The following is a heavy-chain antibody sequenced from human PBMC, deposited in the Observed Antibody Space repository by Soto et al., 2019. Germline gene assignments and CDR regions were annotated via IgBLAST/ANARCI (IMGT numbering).Heavy chain of an antibody. V-gene: IGHV1-69*01. D-gene: IGHD3-22*01. J-gene: IGHJ4*02. CDR3: AREGASGSHIGY. CDR1: GGTFSSYA. CDR2: IIPIFGTA. Sequence: QVQLVQSGAEVKKPGSSVTVSCKASGGTFSSYAISWVRQAPGQGLEWMGGIIPIFGTANYAQKFQGRVTITADEATSTAYMELRRLRAEDTGVCYCAREGASGSHIGYWGPGTRVTVSS.